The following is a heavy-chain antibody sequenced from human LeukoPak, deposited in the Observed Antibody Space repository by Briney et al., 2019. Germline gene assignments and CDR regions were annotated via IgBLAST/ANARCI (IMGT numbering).Heavy chain of an antibody. J-gene: IGHJ4*02. CDR3: ARGDINWNRSYFDY. V-gene: IGHV3-23*01. CDR2: IGYSAGDT. Sequence: GGSLRLSCAASGFTVSSYAMTWVRQAPGKGLEWVSAIGYSAGDTYYADSVKGRFTISRDNSKYTFYLQMNSLRAEDTALYYCARGDINWNRSYFDYWGQGTLVTVSS. D-gene: IGHD1-1*01. CDR1: GFTVSSYA.